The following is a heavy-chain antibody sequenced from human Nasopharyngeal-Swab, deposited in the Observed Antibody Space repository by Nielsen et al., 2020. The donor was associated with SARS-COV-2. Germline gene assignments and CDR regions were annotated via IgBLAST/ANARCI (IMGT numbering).Heavy chain of an antibody. CDR1: GFTFSSYW. D-gene: IGHD4-23*01. CDR2: IKEDGSEK. J-gene: IGHJ4*02. Sequence: GESLKISCAASGFTFSSYWMSWVRQAPGKGLEWVANIKEDGSEKYYVDSVEGRLTISRDNAKNSLYLQMNSLRAEDTAVYYCAGGNSADHWGQGTLVTVSS. V-gene: IGHV3-7*03. CDR3: AGGNSADH.